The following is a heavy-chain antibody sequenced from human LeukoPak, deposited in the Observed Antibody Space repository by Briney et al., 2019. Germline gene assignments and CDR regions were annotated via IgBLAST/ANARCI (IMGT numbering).Heavy chain of an antibody. J-gene: IGHJ4*02. CDR1: GFTFSSYA. Sequence: PGRSLRLSCAASGFTFSSYAMHWVRQAPGKGLEWVAVISYDGSNKYYADSVKGRFTISRDNSKNTLYLQMNSLRAEDTAVYYCARDRDYSGSSFSDWGQGTLVTVSS. CDR2: ISYDGSNK. D-gene: IGHD3-10*01. CDR3: ARDRDYSGSSFSD. V-gene: IGHV3-30-3*01.